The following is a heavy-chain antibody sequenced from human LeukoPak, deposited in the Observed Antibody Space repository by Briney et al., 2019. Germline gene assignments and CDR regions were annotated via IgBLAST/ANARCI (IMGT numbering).Heavy chain of an antibody. V-gene: IGHV1-69*05. D-gene: IGHD2-15*01. CDR1: GGTFSSYA. J-gene: IGHJ6*02. CDR3: ARGGYCSGGSCYPYYYYYGMDV. Sequence: SVKVSCKSSGGTFSSYALSWVRQAPGQGLEWMGGFIPIFGRVNYAQKFQGRVTITTDEPTSTAYMELRSLRSEDTAVYYCARGGYCSGGSCYPYYYYYGMDVWGQGTTVTVSS. CDR2: FIPIFGRV.